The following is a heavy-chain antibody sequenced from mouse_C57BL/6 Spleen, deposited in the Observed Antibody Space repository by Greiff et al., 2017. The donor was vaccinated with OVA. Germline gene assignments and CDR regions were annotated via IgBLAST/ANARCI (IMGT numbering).Heavy chain of an antibody. V-gene: IGHV5-17*01. J-gene: IGHJ3*01. Sequence: EVKLVESGGGLVKPGGSLKLSCAASGFTFSDYGMHWVRQAPEKGLEWVAYISSGSSTIYYADTVKGRFTISRDNAKNTLFLQMTSLRSEDTAMYYCARPYYDYDGALWFAYWGQGTLVTVSA. CDR1: GFTFSDYG. CDR3: ARPYYDYDGALWFAY. D-gene: IGHD2-4*01. CDR2: ISSGSSTI.